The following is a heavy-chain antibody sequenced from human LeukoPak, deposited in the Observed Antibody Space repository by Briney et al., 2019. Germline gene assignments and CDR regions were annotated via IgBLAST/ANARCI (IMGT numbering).Heavy chain of an antibody. CDR2: IKSKTDGGTT. CDR1: GFTFSNAW. CDR3: TTDPNWNYAPLIDY. D-gene: IGHD1-7*01. V-gene: IGHV3-15*01. Sequence: NPGGSLRLSCAASGFTFSNAWMSWVRQAPGKGLEWVGRIKSKTDGGTTDYAAPVKGRFTISRDDSKNTLYLQMNSLKTEDTAVYYCTTDPNWNYAPLIDYWGQGTLVTVSS. J-gene: IGHJ4*02.